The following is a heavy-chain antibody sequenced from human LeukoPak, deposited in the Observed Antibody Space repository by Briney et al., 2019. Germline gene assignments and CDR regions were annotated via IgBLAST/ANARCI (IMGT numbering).Heavy chain of an antibody. J-gene: IGHJ3*02. CDR3: ARGPTNSIGSDAFDI. V-gene: IGHV3-21*01. CDR1: GFTFSSYS. CDR2: ISSSSSYI. D-gene: IGHD1-26*01. Sequence: PGGSLRLSCAASGFTFSSYSMNWVRQAPGKGLEWVSSISSSSSYIYYADSVKGRFTISRDNAKNSLYLQMNSLRAEDTAVYYCARGPTNSIGSDAFDIWGQGTMVTVSS.